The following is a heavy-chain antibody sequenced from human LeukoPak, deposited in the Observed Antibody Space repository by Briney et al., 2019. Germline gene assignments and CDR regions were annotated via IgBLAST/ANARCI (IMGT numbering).Heavy chain of an antibody. CDR1: GFTFSSYA. J-gene: IGHJ4*02. Sequence: GGSLRLSCAASGFTFSSYAMSWVRQAPGKGLEWVSAIRGSGGSTYYADSVKGRFTISRDNAKNSLYLQMNSLRAEDTAVYYCARDSGWPFDYWGQGTLVTVSS. V-gene: IGHV3-23*01. CDR3: ARDSGWPFDY. D-gene: IGHD6-19*01. CDR2: IRGSGGST.